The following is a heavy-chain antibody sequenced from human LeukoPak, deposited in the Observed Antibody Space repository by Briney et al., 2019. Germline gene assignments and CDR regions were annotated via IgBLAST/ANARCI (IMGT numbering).Heavy chain of an antibody. D-gene: IGHD1-1*01. Sequence: PGGSLRLSCAASGFNFSNYGMHWVRQTPGKGLEWVAVIAYDGRNKYYGDAVKGRFTISRDNSKNTVHLQMSSLRAEDTAMYFCAKDETRTTQEPGGPFDYWGQGILVTVSS. V-gene: IGHV3-30*18. CDR1: GFNFSNYG. CDR3: AKDETRTTQEPGGPFDY. J-gene: IGHJ4*02. CDR2: IAYDGRNK.